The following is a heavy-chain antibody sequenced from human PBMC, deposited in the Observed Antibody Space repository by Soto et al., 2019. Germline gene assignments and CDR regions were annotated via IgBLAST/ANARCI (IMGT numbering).Heavy chain of an antibody. CDR3: ARDVVVRGVSGMDV. D-gene: IGHD3-10*01. V-gene: IGHV1-2*04. Sequence: ASVKVSCKASGYTFTGYYMHWVRQAPGQGLEWMGWINPNSGGTNYAQKFQGWVTMTRDTSISTAYMELSRLRSDDTAVYYCARDVVVRGVSGMDVWGQRTTVTVSS. CDR1: GYTFTGYY. J-gene: IGHJ6*02. CDR2: INPNSGGT.